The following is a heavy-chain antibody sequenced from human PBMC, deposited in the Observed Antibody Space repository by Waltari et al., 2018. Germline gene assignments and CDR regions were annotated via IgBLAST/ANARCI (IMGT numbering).Heavy chain of an antibody. CDR3: ARGSRRYYYMDV. CDR1: GGSLRRYY. J-gene: IGHJ6*03. CDR2: INHSGST. V-gene: IGHV4-34*01. Sequence: QVQLQPWGAGLLKPSATPSLTCAVYGGSLRRYYWSWIRQPPGKGLEWIGEINHSGSTNYNPSLKSRVTISVDTSKNQFSLKLNSVTAADTAVYYCARGSRRYYYMDVWGKGTTVTVSS.